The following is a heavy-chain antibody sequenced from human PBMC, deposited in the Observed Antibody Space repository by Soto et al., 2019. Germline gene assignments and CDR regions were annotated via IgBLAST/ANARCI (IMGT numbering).Heavy chain of an antibody. Sequence: QVQLVQSGAEVKKPGASVRVSCKSSGYTFTDYGITWVRQAPGQGLEWMGWINTYKGNINYAQRRQGGVTMTTDTSTSTAYMELTSLTSDDTAVYYCARERGGYNPSDYWGQGALVTVSS. CDR3: ARERGGYNPSDY. D-gene: IGHD1-26*01. J-gene: IGHJ4*02. CDR2: INTYKGNI. CDR1: GYTFTDYG. V-gene: IGHV1-18*01.